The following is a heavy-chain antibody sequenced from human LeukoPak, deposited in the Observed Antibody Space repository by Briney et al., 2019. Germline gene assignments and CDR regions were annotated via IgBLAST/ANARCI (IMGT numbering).Heavy chain of an antibody. D-gene: IGHD4-23*01. CDR2: ISYDGSNK. V-gene: IGHV3-30-3*01. Sequence: GGSLRLSCAASGFTFSSYAMHWVRQAPGKGLEWVAVISYDGSNKYYADSVKGRFTISRDNSKNTLDLQMNSLRAEDTAVYYCAKGGNSLAYGMDVWGQGTTVTVSS. CDR1: GFTFSSYA. J-gene: IGHJ6*02. CDR3: AKGGNSLAYGMDV.